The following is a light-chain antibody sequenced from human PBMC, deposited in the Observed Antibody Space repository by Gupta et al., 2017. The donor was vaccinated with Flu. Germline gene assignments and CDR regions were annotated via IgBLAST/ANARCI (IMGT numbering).Light chain of an antibody. J-gene: IGLJ2*01. CDR2: GTR. CDR1: SSNIGAGYD. V-gene: IGLV1-40*01. CDR3: QAYDRSRSGSKV. Sequence: QSVLPQPPSVSGAPGQRLTISCTGSSSNIGAGYDVHWYQQLPRTAPKLLIYGTRNRPAGGPDRFSGSKSATSAALAITGLLAEEEADYYCQAYDRSRSGSKVFGGGTKLTVL.